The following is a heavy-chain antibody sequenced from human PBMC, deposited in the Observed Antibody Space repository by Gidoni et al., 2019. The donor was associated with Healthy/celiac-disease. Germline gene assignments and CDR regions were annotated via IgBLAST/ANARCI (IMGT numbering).Heavy chain of an antibody. CDR2: IDWDDDK. CDR1: GFSLSTSGMC. J-gene: IGHJ3*02. V-gene: IGHV2-70*15. CDR3: ARILCGSYYGFGEQDAFDI. Sequence: QVTLRESGPALVKPTQTLTLTCTFSGFSLSTSGMCVSWIRQPPGKALEWLARIDWDDDKYYSTSLKTRLTISKDTSKNQVVLTMTNMDPVDTATYYCARILCGSYYGFGEQDAFDIWGQGTMVTVSS. D-gene: IGHD1-26*01.